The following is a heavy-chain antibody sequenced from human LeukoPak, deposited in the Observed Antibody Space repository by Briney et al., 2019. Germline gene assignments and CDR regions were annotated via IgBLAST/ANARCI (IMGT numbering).Heavy chain of an antibody. CDR3: ARVDRGGWGSGSQGNFDY. CDR1: GGSISSSSYY. CDR2: IYYSGST. Sequence: SETLSLTCTVSGGSISSSSYYWGWIRQPPGKGLEWIGSIYYSGSTYYNPSLKSRVTISVDTSKNQFSLKLSSVTAADTAVYYCARVDRGGWGSGSQGNFDYWGQGTLVTVSS. D-gene: IGHD3-16*01. V-gene: IGHV4-39*07. J-gene: IGHJ4*02.